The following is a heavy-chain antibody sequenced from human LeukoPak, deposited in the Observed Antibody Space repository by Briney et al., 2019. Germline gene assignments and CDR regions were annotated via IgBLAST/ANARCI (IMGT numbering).Heavy chain of an antibody. CDR2: ISAYNGNT. CDR1: GYTFTSYG. V-gene: IGHV1-18*01. D-gene: IGHD6-13*01. Sequence: EASVTVSFKASGYTFTSYGISWVRQAPGQGLEWMGWISAYNGNTNYAQKLQGRVTMTTDTSTSTAYMELRSLRSDDTAVYYCARWNGQQLVRYYYYYGMDVWGQGTTVTVSS. CDR3: ARWNGQQLVRYYYYYGMDV. J-gene: IGHJ6*02.